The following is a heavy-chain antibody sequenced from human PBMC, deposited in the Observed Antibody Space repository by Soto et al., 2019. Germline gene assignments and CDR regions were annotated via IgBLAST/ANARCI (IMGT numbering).Heavy chain of an antibody. J-gene: IGHJ4*02. D-gene: IGHD2-8*01. V-gene: IGHV4-59*01. Sequence: PSETLSLTCTVSGGSISTYYWSWIRQPPGKGLEWIGYIYYSGSTNYNPSLKSRVTISVDTSKNQFSLKLSSVTAADTAVYYCARGRGDIVLMVYVPTYFDYWGQGTLVTVSS. CDR3: ARGRGDIVLMVYVPTYFDY. CDR2: IYYSGST. CDR1: GGSISTYY.